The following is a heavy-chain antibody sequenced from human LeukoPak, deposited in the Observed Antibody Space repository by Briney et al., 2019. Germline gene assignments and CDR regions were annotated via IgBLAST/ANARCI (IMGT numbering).Heavy chain of an antibody. V-gene: IGHV3-33*06. CDR3: AKDQDYGDDMLDY. J-gene: IGHJ4*02. CDR2: IWYDGSNK. D-gene: IGHD4-17*01. CDR1: GFTFSSYG. Sequence: PGRSLRLSCASSGFTFSSYGMHWVRQAPGKGLEWVAVIWYDGSNKYYADSVKGRFTISRDSSKNTLYLQMNSLRAEDTAVYYCAKDQDYGDDMLDYWGQGTLVTVSS.